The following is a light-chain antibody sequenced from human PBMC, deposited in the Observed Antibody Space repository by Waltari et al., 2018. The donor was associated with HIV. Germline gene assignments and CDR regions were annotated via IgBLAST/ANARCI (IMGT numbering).Light chain of an antibody. CDR3: QQYYSSPF. CDR2: WAS. V-gene: IGKV4-1*01. CDR1: QSVLYSSNNKNY. J-gene: IGKJ4*01. Sequence: DIVMTQSPDSLAVSLGERAPINCKSRQSVLYSSNNKNYLAWYQQKPGQPPKLLIYWASTRESGVPDRFSGSGSGTDFTLTISSLQAEDVAVYYCQQYYSSPFFGGGTKVEIK.